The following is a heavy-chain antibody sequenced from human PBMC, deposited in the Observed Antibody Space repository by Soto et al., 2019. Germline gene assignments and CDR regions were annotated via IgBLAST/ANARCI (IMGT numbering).Heavy chain of an antibody. CDR3: ARDKGAFTDYYDGMDV. Sequence: QVQLQESGPGLVKPSQTLSLTCTVSGGSISSGDYYWSWIRQPPGKGLEWIGYIYDSGSTYYNPSLKIRVSMSVDTSKNQFSLKLSSVTAADTAVYYCARDKGAFTDYYDGMDVWGQGTTVTVSS. V-gene: IGHV4-30-4*01. J-gene: IGHJ6*02. D-gene: IGHD3-16*01. CDR2: IYDSGST. CDR1: GGSISSGDYY.